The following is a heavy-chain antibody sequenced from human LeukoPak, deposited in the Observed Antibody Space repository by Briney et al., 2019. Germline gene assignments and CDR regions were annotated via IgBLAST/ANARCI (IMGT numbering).Heavy chain of an antibody. D-gene: IGHD3-3*02. Sequence: GGSLRLSCAASGFIVSSNYMTWVRQAPGEGLEWVSVIHNDGSTYYADSVKGRFTISRDNSKNTLYFQMNSLTVEDTAVYYCAALARDYWGQGTLVTVSS. CDR3: AALARDY. CDR2: IHNDGST. CDR1: GFIVSSNY. V-gene: IGHV3-53*01. J-gene: IGHJ4*02.